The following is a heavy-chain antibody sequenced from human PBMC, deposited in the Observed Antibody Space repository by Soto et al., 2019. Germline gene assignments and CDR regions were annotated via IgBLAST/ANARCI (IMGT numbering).Heavy chain of an antibody. Sequence: GESLRLSCAASGFTFSSYGMHWVRQAPGKGLEWVAVISYDGSNKYYADSVKGRFTISRDNSKNTLYLQMNSLRAEDTAVYYCANFDLVVVCWGQGTLVTVSS. V-gene: IGHV3-30*18. CDR2: ISYDGSNK. CDR3: ANFDLVVVC. CDR1: GFTFSSYG. J-gene: IGHJ4*02. D-gene: IGHD3-16*01.